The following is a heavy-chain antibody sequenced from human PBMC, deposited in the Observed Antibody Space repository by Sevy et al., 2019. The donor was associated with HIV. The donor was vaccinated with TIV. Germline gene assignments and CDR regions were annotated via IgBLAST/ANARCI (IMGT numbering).Heavy chain of an antibody. V-gene: IGHV3-48*02. J-gene: IGHJ6*03. CDR2: ISSSSSSI. CDR3: ARGNYDYVKGYMDV. Sequence: GGSLRLSCAASEFTFSSYSMNWVRQAPGKGLEWVAYISSSSSSIYYVDSVKGLFTISRDNAKNSLYLQMNSLRDEDTAVYYCARGNYDYVKGYMDVWGKWTTVTVSS. CDR1: EFTFSSYS. D-gene: IGHD3-16*01.